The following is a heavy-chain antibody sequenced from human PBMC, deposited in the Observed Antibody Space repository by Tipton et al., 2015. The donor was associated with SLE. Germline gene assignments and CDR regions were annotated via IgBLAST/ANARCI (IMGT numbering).Heavy chain of an antibody. D-gene: IGHD6-6*01. J-gene: IGHJ4*02. CDR1: GFTFSSYS. CDR2: ISSSSSYI. Sequence: SLRLSCAASGFTFSSYSMNWVRQAPGKGLEWVSSISSSSSYIYYADSVKGRFTISRDNAKNSLYLQMNSLRAEDTAVYYCARGLEYSSSSPGYWGQGTLVTVSS. CDR3: ARGLEYSSSSPGY. V-gene: IGHV3-21*01.